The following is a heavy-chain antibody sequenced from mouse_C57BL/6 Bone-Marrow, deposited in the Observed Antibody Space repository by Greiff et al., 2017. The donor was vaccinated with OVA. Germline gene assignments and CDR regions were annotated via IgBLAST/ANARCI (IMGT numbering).Heavy chain of an antibody. V-gene: IGHV5-4*03. CDR1: GFTFSSYA. J-gene: IGHJ3*01. D-gene: IGHD2-3*01. CDR2: ISDGGSYT. CDR3: ARGGYYLFAY. Sequence: DVKLVESGGGLVKPGGSLKLSCAASGFTFSSYAMSWVRQTPEKRLEWVGTISDGGSYTYYPDNVKGRFTISRDNAKNNLYLQMSHLKAEDTAMYYCARGGYYLFAYWGQGTLVTVSA.